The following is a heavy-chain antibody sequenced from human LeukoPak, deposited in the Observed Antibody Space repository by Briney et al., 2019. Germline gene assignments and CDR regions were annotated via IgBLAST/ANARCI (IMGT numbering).Heavy chain of an antibody. CDR1: GFTFSFYW. CDR2: IGGDGGGI. J-gene: IGHJ3*02. D-gene: IGHD2-15*01. CDR3: AKYVVVVVGIPQRAFDI. V-gene: IGHV3-23*01. Sequence: GGSLRLSCAASGFTFSFYWMTWVRQAPGKGLEWVSVIGGDGGGIQYADSVKGRFTISRDNSKNTLDLQMNSLTDEDTAVYYCAKYVVVVVGIPQRAFDIWGQGTMVTVSP.